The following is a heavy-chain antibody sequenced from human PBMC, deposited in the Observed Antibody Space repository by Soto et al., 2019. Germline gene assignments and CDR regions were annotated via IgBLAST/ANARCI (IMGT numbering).Heavy chain of an antibody. CDR1: GGSFSDFY. V-gene: IGHV4-34*01. Sequence: SETLPLTCAVYGGSFSDFYWSLIRQPQGKGLEWIGEINHSGSTNYNPSLKSRVTISVDTSKNQFSLKLSSVTAADTAVYYCARATAMAYYYYYYMDVWGKGTTVTVSS. CDR2: INHSGST. D-gene: IGHD5-18*01. CDR3: ARATAMAYYYYYYMDV. J-gene: IGHJ6*03.